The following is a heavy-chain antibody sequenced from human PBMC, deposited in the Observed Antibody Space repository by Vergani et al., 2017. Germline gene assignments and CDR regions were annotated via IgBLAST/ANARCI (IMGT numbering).Heavy chain of an antibody. CDR2: ISGSGGST. D-gene: IGHD6-19*01. Sequence: EVQLLESGGGLVQPGGSLRLSCAASGFTFSSYAMSWVRQAPGKGLEWVAAISGSGGSTYYADSVKGRLTISRDNSKTTLYLQMNSLRAEDTAVYYCARETYSSGWCHDYWGQGTLVTVSS. V-gene: IGHV3-23*01. J-gene: IGHJ4*02. CDR3: ARETYSSGWCHDY. CDR1: GFTFSSYA.